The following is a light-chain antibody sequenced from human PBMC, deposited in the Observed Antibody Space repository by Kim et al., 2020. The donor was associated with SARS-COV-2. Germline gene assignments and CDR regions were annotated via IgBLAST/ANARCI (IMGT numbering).Light chain of an antibody. CDR3: QAWDSSTV. CDR1: KLGDKY. J-gene: IGLJ1*01. V-gene: IGLV3-1*01. Sequence: SYELTQPPSVSVSPGQTASITCSGDKLGDKYARWYQQKPGQSPVLVIYQDSKRPSGIPERFSGSNSGNTATLTISGTQAMDEADYYCQAWDSSTVFGTGT. CDR2: QDS.